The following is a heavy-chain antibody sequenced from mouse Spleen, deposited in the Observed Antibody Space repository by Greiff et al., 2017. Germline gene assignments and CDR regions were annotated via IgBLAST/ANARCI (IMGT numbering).Heavy chain of an antibody. Sequence: VQLQQSGTVLARPGASVKMSCKTSGYTFTSYWMHWVKQRPGQGLEWIGAIYPGNSDTSYNQKFKGKAKLTAVTAASTAYMELSSLTNEDSAVYYCTELTGTAWFAYWGQGTLVTVSA. CDR3: TELTGTAWFAY. CDR1: GYTFTSYW. CDR2: IYPGNSDT. V-gene: IGHV1-5*01. J-gene: IGHJ3*01. D-gene: IGHD4-1*01.